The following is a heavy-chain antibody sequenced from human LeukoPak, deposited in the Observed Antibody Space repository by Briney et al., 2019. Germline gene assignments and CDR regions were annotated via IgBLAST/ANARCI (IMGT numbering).Heavy chain of an antibody. Sequence: AGGSLRLSCAASGFTFNTYWMIWVRQAPGKGLDWVANINQDGSVRYYVASVMGRFTISRDNAKNLVHLQMNSLRAEDTAVYYCARKGLPDYWGQGTMVTVSS. V-gene: IGHV3-7*01. CDR3: ARKGLPDY. D-gene: IGHD2-21*02. CDR1: GFTFNTYW. CDR2: INQDGSVR. J-gene: IGHJ4*02.